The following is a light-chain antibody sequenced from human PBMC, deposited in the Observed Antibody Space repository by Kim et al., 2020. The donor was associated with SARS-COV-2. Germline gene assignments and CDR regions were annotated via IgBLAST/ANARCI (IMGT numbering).Light chain of an antibody. CDR3: QVWDSSTAV. Sequence: SYELTQPLSVSVALGQMARITCGGNNIGSKNVHWYQQKPGQAPVLVIYRDSNRPSGIPERFSGFNSGNTATLTISRAQAGDEADYYCQVWDSSTAVFGGGTQLTVL. V-gene: IGLV3-9*01. CDR2: RDS. J-gene: IGLJ2*01. CDR1: NIGSKN.